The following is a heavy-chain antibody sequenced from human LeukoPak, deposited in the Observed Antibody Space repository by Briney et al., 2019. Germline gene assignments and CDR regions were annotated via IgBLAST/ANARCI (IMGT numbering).Heavy chain of an antibody. CDR2: ISAYNGNT. CDR3: ARGMSIVGASYYFDY. J-gene: IGHJ4*02. CDR1: GYTFTSYG. Sequence: ASVKVSCKASGYTFTSYGISWVRQAPGQGLEWMGWISAYNGNTNYAQKLQGRVTMTTDTSTSTAYMELRSLRSDDTAVYYCARGMSIVGASYYFDYWGQGTLVTVSS. D-gene: IGHD1-26*01. V-gene: IGHV1-18*01.